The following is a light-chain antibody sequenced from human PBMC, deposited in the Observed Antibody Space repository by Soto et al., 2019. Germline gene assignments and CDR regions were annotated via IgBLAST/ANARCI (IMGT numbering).Light chain of an antibody. CDR1: QSVSSY. Sequence: IVLTQSPATLSFSPGERATLSCRASQSVSSYLAWYQQKPGQAPRLLIYDASNRATGIPARFSGSGSGTDFTLTISSLETEDLEVYYCKQLRNFGQGKRLEIX. J-gene: IGKJ5*01. CDR3: KQLRN. V-gene: IGKV3-11*01. CDR2: DAS.